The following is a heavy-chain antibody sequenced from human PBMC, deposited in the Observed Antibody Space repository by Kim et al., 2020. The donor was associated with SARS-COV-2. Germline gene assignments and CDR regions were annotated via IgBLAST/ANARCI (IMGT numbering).Heavy chain of an antibody. D-gene: IGHD6-13*01. CDR2: VYYTGNT. J-gene: IGHJ2*01. V-gene: IGHV4-59*08. CDR3: AGQSRGMWYFDL. CDR1: GGSSSSHY. Sequence: SETQSLICTVSGGSSSSHYWSWIRQPPGKGLEWIGYVYYTGNTKYNPSLKSRVTISIDTSKNQFSLKLNSVTAADTAVYSCAGQSRGMWYFDLWGRGTLVTVSS.